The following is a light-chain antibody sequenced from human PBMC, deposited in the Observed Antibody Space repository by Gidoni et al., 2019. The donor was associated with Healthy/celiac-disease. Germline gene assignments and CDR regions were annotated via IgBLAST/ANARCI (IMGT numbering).Light chain of an antibody. Sequence: QSALTQPASVSGSPGQSITISCTGTSSDVGGYNYVSWYKQHTGKAPKLMIYEVSNRPAGVSNRFSGCKSGNTASLTISGLQAEDEADYYCSSYTSSSTLYVFGTGTKVTVL. CDR2: EVS. J-gene: IGLJ1*01. V-gene: IGLV2-14*01. CDR1: SSDVGGYNY. CDR3: SSYTSSSTLYV.